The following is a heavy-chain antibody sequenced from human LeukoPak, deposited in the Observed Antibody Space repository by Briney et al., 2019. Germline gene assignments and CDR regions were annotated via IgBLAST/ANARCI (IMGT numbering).Heavy chain of an antibody. CDR3: ARHGIGSDWDRPVTHDYGGNSVWYFDL. J-gene: IGHJ2*01. Sequence: GGSLQISCLGSVSPFTSYCIGWVRPVPGKGLAWMGMSYPGDSDTTYTTSLQGHVPLSADKSTSTAYLQWSSLQASDTAMYYCARHGIGSDWDRPVTHDYGGNSVWYFDLWGRGTLVTVSS. V-gene: IGHV5-51*01. CDR1: VSPFTSYC. CDR2: SYPGDSDT. D-gene: IGHD4-23*01.